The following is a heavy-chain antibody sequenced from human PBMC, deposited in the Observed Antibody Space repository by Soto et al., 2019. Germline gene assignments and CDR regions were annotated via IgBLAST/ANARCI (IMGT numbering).Heavy chain of an antibody. CDR3: ARERNGPLSYSYFDY. D-gene: IGHD2-15*01. V-gene: IGHV1-69*06. CDR2: IIPIFGTA. J-gene: IGHJ4*02. Sequence: SVKVSCKASGGTFSSYAISWVRQAPGQGLEWMGGIIPIFGTANYAQKFQGRVTITADKSTSTAYMELSSLRSEDTAVYYCARERNGPLSYSYFDYWGQGTLVTLSS. CDR1: GGTFSSYA.